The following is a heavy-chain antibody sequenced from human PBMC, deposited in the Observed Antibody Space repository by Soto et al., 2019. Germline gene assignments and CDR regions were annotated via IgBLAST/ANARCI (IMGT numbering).Heavy chain of an antibody. J-gene: IGHJ6*02. Sequence: PGGSLRLSCAASGFTFSSYSMNWVRQAPGKGLEWVSSISSSSSSYIYYAGSVKGRFTISRDNAKNSLYLQMNSLRAEDTAVYYCARDNGRVGYNYYYYYGMDVWGQGTTVTVSS. CDR1: GFTFSSYS. V-gene: IGHV3-21*01. D-gene: IGHD5-12*01. CDR3: ARDNGRVGYNYYYYYGMDV. CDR2: ISSSSSSYI.